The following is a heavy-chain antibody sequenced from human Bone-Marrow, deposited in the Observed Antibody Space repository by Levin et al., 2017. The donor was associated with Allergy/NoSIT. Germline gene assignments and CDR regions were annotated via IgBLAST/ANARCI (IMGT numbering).Heavy chain of an antibody. D-gene: IGHD3-16*02. CDR2: ISWNSNYI. Sequence: GGSLRLSCAASGFTFDQYAMHWVRQVPGKGLEWVSTISWNSNYIVYADSVKGRFTISRDNAKNFVYLQMNSLRTEDTAVYYCGKDIRAVPVSYRGIAVWGQGTTVTVSS. CDR1: GFTFDQYA. V-gene: IGHV3-9*01. CDR3: GKDIRAVPVSYRGIAV. J-gene: IGHJ6*02.